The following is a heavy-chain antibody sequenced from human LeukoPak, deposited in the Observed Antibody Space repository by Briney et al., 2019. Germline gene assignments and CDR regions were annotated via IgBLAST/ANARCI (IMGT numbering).Heavy chain of an antibody. J-gene: IGHJ4*02. D-gene: IGHD5-24*01. Sequence: PSETLSLTCAVYGGSFSGYYWSWIRQPPGKGLEWIGEISHSGSTNYNPSLKSRVTISVDTSKNQFSLKLSSVTAADTAVYYCARHRSGWLQSSFDYWGQGTLVTVSS. CDR3: ARHRSGWLQSSFDY. CDR1: GGSFSGYY. CDR2: ISHSGST. V-gene: IGHV4-34*01.